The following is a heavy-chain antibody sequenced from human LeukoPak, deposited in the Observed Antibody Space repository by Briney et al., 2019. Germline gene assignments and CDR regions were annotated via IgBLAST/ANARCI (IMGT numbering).Heavy chain of an antibody. CDR1: GGSISSGGYY. CDR2: IYYSGST. V-gene: IGHV4-61*08. Sequence: SETLSLTCTVSGGSISSGGYYWSWIRQPPGKGLEWIGYIYYSGSTNYNPSLKSRVTISVDTSKNQFSLKLSSVTAADTAVYYCARHPSRMLYYYYYGMDVWGQGTTVTVSS. J-gene: IGHJ6*02. D-gene: IGHD3-10*02. CDR3: ARHPSRMLYYYYYGMDV.